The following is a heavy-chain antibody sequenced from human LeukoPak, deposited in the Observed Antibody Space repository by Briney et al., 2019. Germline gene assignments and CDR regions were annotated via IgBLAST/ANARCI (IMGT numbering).Heavy chain of an antibody. D-gene: IGHD2-21*02. V-gene: IGHV3-7*03. CDR1: GFIFSKHW. CDR2: INQDGSAN. J-gene: IGHJ4*02. Sequence: PGGSLRLSCAASGFIFSKHWMSWVRQAPGKGLEWVGNINQDGSANYYVDSVKGRFTISRDNAKNSLYLQMDSLRAEDTAVYYCARGLIFRGQGTLVTVSS. CDR3: ARGLIF.